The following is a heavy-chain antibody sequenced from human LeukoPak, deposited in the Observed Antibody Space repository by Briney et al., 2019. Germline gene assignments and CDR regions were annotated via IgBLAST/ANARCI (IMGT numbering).Heavy chain of an antibody. D-gene: IGHD3-3*01. CDR2: ISAYNGNT. CDR3: ARDKTDRITIFEVVTTNFDY. CDR1: GYTFTGYY. Sequence: ASVKVSCNASGYTFTGYYMHWVQQAPGQGLEWMGWISAYNGNTNYAQKLQGRVTMTTDTSTSTAYMELRSLRSDDTAVYYCARDKTDRITIFEVVTTNFDYWGQGTLVTVSS. J-gene: IGHJ4*02. V-gene: IGHV1-18*04.